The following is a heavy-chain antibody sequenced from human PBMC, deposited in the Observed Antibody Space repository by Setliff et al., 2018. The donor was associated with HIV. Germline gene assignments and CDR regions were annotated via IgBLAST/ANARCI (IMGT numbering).Heavy chain of an antibody. D-gene: IGHD5-18*01. V-gene: IGHV3-15*01. CDR1: GFTFSTYW. Sequence: GGSLRLSCAASGFTFSTYWMSWVRQAPGKGLEWVGRIKSKTDGGTTDYAAPVKGRFTISRDDSKNTLYLQMNSLKTEDTAVYYCTTLGVDTYYFDYWGQGTLVTVSS. J-gene: IGHJ4*02. CDR2: IKSKTDGGTT. CDR3: TTLGVDTYYFDY.